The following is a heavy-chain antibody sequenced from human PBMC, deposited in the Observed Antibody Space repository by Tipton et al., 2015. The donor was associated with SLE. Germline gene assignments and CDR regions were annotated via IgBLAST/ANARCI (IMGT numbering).Heavy chain of an antibody. V-gene: IGHV4-61*02. Sequence: TLSLTCTVSGASISGGSDYWTWIRQPAGKGLEWIGRVYTAGTTNYNPSLKSRVTISLDKSKNQFSLKLSSVTAADTAVYYCARAGSYPYYYYYMDVWGKGTTVTVSS. CDR2: VYTAGTT. CDR3: ARAGSYPYYYYYMDV. D-gene: IGHD3-10*01. J-gene: IGHJ6*03. CDR1: GASISGGSDY.